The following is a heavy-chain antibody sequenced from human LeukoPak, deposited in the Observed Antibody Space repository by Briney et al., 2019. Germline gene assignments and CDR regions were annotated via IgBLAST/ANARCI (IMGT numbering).Heavy chain of an antibody. CDR1: GGSISSYY. V-gene: IGHV4-59*08. CDR2: IYYSGST. CDR3: ARRLFGELLGFDY. D-gene: IGHD3-10*01. Sequence: SETLSLTCTVSGGSISSYYWSWIRQPPGKGLEWIGYIYYSGSTNYNPSLKSRVTIPVDTSKNQFPLKLSSVTAADTAVYYCARRLFGELLGFDYWGQGTLVTVSS. J-gene: IGHJ4*02.